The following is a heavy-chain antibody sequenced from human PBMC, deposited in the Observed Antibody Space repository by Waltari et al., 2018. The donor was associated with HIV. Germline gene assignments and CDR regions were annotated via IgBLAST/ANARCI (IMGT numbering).Heavy chain of an antibody. Sequence: EVQLVESGGGLVQPGRSLRLSCTASGFTFGDYAMSWFRQAPGKGLEWVGFIRSKAYGGTTEYAASVKGRFTISRDDSKSIAYLQMNSLKTEDTAVYYCTREVRSQAGAFDIWGQGTMVTVSS. V-gene: IGHV3-49*03. CDR3: TREVRSQAGAFDI. CDR2: IRSKAYGGTT. CDR1: GFTFGDYA. J-gene: IGHJ3*02.